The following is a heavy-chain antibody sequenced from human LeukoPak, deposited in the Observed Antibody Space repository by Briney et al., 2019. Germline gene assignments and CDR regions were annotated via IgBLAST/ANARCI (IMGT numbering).Heavy chain of an antibody. CDR2: INSDGSST. D-gene: IGHD1-26*01. CDR3: ARDRRGSYYGAFDI. J-gene: IGHJ3*02. V-gene: IGHV3-74*01. Sequence: GGSLSLSCQASEFTFSSNWMNWVRQAPGKGLVWVQRINSDGSSTSYADSVKGRFTISRDNAKNTLYLQMNSLRAEDTAVYYCARDRRGSYYGAFDIWGQGTMVTVSS. CDR1: EFTFSSNW.